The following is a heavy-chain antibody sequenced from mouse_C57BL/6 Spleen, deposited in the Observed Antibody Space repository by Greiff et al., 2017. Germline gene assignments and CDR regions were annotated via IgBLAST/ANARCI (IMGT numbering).Heavy chain of an antibody. CDR2: IYPRSGNT. CDR1: GYTFTSYG. Sequence: QVQLQQSGAELARPGASVQLSCKASGYTFTSYGISWVKQRTGQGLEWIGEIYPRSGNTYYNEKFKGKATLTADKSSSTAYMELRSLTSEDSAVYFCARFCLPYDYDDSSYAMDYWGQGTSVTVSS. D-gene: IGHD2-4*01. J-gene: IGHJ4*01. V-gene: IGHV1-81*01. CDR3: ARFCLPYDYDDSSYAMDY.